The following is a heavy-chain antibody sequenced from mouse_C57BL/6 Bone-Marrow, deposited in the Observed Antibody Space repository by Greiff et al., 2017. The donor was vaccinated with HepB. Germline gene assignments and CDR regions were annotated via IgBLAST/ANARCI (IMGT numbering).Heavy chain of an antibody. CDR2: IDPENGDT. V-gene: IGHV14-4*01. J-gene: IGHJ3*01. CDR3: TTWFAWLAY. Sequence: VQLQQSGAELVRPGASVKLSCTASGFNIKDDYMHWVKQRPEQGLEWIGWIDPENGDTEYASKLQGKATITADTSSHTAYLQLSSLVSEDTAVYYCTTWFAWLAYWGQGTLVTVSA. D-gene: IGHD2-2*01. CDR1: GFNIKDDY.